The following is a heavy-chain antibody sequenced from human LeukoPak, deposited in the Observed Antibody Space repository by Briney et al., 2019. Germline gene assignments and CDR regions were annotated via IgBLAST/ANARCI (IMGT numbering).Heavy chain of an antibody. J-gene: IGHJ4*02. Sequence: GESLKISCKGSGYSFNSYWIGWVRPMPGKGLEGMGIIYPGDSDTRYSPSFQGHVTISADKSITTAYVQWSSLKASDTAIYYCARTYSSSWGGYFDYWGQGTLVTVSS. CDR3: ARTYSSSWGGYFDY. D-gene: IGHD6-13*01. V-gene: IGHV5-51*01. CDR1: GYSFNSYW. CDR2: IYPGDSDT.